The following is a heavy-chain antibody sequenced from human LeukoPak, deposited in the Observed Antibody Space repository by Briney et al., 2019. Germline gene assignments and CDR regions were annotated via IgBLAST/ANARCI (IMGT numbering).Heavy chain of an antibody. J-gene: IGHJ5*02. CDR1: GGSISSGGYY. CDR2: INHSGST. CDR3: ARNSLAYCGGDCST. V-gene: IGHV4-39*07. Sequence: PSETLSLTCTVSGGSISSGGYYWSWIRQPPGKGLEWIGEINHSGSTNYNPSLKSRVTISVDTSKNQFSLKLSSVTAADTAVYYCARNSLAYCGGDCSTWGQGTLVTVSS. D-gene: IGHD2-21*02.